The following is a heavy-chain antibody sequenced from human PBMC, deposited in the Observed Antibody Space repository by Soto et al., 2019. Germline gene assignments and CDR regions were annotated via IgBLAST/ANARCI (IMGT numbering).Heavy chain of an antibody. V-gene: IGHV3-30*18. CDR1: VFTFSSYG. CDR3: AKDVYYYDSSGYYPY. J-gene: IGHJ4*02. CDR2: ISYDGSNK. D-gene: IGHD3-22*01. Sequence: GGSLRLSCSAPVFTFSSYGMHWFRQAPGKGLEWVAVISYDGSNKYYADSVKGRFTISRDNSKNTLYLQMNSLRAEDTAVYYCAKDVYYYDSSGYYPYWGQGTLVTVSS.